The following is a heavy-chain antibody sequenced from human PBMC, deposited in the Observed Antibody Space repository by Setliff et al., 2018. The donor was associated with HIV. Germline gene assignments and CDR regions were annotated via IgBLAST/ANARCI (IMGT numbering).Heavy chain of an antibody. Sequence: SETLSLTCTVSGGSISSGRYYWSWIRQPAGKGLEWIGRIYTSGNTNYNPSPKSRVTISVDTSKNQLSLNLTSVTAADTAVYYCAGEYSSSSPFEYWGQGTLVTVSS. CDR1: GGSISSGRYY. D-gene: IGHD6-6*01. CDR3: AGEYSSSSPFEY. J-gene: IGHJ4*02. CDR2: IYTSGNT. V-gene: IGHV4-61*02.